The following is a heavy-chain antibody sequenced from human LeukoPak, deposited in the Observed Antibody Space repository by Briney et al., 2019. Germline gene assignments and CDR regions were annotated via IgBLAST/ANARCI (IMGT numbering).Heavy chain of an antibody. D-gene: IGHD1-26*01. CDR1: GYTFTSYG. V-gene: IGHV1-18*01. Sequence: ASVKVSCKASGYTFTSYGISWVRQAPGQGLEWMGWISAYNGNTNYAQKFQGRVTMTRDTSTSTVYMELSSLRSEDTAVYYCARGGRPISGSYSDDAFDIWGQGTMVTVSS. CDR2: ISAYNGNT. CDR3: ARGGRPISGSYSDDAFDI. J-gene: IGHJ3*02.